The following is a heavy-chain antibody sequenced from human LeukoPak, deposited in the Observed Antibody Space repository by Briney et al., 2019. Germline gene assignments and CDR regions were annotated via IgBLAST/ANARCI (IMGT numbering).Heavy chain of an antibody. D-gene: IGHD2-2*02. J-gene: IGHJ4*02. CDR2: IYHSGST. CDR3: ARRYQLLYFGYFDY. CDR1: GYSISSGYY. Sequence: SETLSLTCAVSGYSISSGYYWGWIRQPPGKGLEWIGSIYHSGSTYYNPSLKSRVTISVDTSKNQFSLKLSSVTAADTAVYYCARRYQLLYFGYFDYWGQGTLVTVSS. V-gene: IGHV4-38-2*01.